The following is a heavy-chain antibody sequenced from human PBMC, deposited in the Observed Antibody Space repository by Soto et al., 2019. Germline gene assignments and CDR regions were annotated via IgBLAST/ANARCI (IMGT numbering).Heavy chain of an antibody. D-gene: IGHD3-10*02. J-gene: IGHJ5*02. CDR2: IYYSGST. CDR1: GGSISSYY. V-gene: IGHV4-59*01. CDR3: ARGETPAACSDP. Sequence: SETLSLTCTVSGGSISSYYWSWIRQPPGKGLEWIGYIYYSGSTNYNPSLKSRVTISVDTSKNQFSLKLSSVTAADTAVYYCARGETPAACSDPWGQGTLVTVSS.